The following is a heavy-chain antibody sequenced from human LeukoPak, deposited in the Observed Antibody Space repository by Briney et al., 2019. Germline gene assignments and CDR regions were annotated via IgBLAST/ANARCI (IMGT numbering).Heavy chain of an antibody. J-gene: IGHJ6*03. D-gene: IGHD4-23*01. Sequence: WGSLRLSCAASGFTFSSYEMDWVRQGQGKGLEWVSYISSSGSTIDYADSLKRRFTISRAKYKNTLSLQMNSMRAADTAAYYCAKDPMRYTVVTKYYYYYYMDVWGKRTTVTISS. CDR3: AKDPMRYTVVTKYYYYYYMDV. V-gene: IGHV3-48*03. CDR1: GFTFSSYE. CDR2: ISSSGSTI.